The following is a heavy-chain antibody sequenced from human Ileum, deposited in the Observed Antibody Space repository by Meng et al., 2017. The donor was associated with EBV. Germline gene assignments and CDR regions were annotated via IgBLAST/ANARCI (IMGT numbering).Heavy chain of an antibody. J-gene: IGHJ4*02. D-gene: IGHD6-13*01. Sequence: HVRLPRGSAGVLNPSQTLSLPCAVHCGSFSGYYWTWIRQPPVKGLEWIGEIKHSGITNYNPSLKSRVTISVDKNQFSLRRSSVTAADTAVYYCARGFYTYGSSCFDYWGQGTLVTVSS. CDR1: CGSFSGYY. CDR3: ARGFYTYGSSCFDY. CDR2: IKHSGIT. V-gene: IGHV4-34*01.